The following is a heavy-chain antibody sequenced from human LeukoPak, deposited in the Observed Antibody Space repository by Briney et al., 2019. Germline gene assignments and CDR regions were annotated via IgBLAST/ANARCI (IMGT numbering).Heavy chain of an antibody. CDR1: GFTVSSNY. CDR2: IYSGGST. J-gene: IGHJ4*02. CDR3: ARSGYERDTFDY. V-gene: IGHV3-53*01. Sequence: GGSLRLSCAASGFTVSSNYMSWVRQAPGKGLEWVSVIYSGGSTYYADSVKGRFTISRDKSKNTLYLQMNSLRAEDTAVYYCARSGYERDTFDYWGQGTLVTVSS. D-gene: IGHD5-12*01.